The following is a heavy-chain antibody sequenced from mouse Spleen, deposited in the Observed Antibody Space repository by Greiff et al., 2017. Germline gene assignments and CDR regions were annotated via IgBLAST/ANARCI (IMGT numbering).Heavy chain of an antibody. CDR1: GFSLTNSG. Sequence: VQRVESGPGLVAPSQSLSITCTVSGFSLTNSGVHWVRQSPGKGLEWLGVIWGDGSTNYNSAFKSRLSISKDNSKSQVFLKMNSLQTDDTARYYCAKDKGYYFDYWGQGTTLTVSS. CDR3: AKDKGYYFDY. J-gene: IGHJ2*01. CDR2: IWGDGST. V-gene: IGHV2-6-6*01.